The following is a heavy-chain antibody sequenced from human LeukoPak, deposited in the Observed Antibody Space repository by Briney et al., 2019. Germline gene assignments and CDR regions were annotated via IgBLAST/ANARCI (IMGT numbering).Heavy chain of an antibody. D-gene: IGHD1-7*01. CDR2: TSDRGDYT. CDR1: GFTFSNAW. V-gene: IGHV3-23*01. Sequence: PGGSLRLSCAASGFTFSNAWMNWVRQAPGKGLEWVSGTSDRGDYTYYADSVKGRFTISRDSSKNTLFLQMNSLRAEDTALYFCARKAQYNGHYPLDYWGQGTLVTVSS. CDR3: ARKAQYNGHYPLDY. J-gene: IGHJ4*02.